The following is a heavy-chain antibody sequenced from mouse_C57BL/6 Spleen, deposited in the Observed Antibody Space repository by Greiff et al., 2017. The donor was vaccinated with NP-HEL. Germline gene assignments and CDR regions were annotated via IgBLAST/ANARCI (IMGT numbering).Heavy chain of an antibody. J-gene: IGHJ1*03. Sequence: EVQRVESGPGLAKPSQTLSLTCSVTGYSITSDYWNWIRKFPGNKLEYMGYISYSGSTYYNPSLKSRISITRDTSKNQYYLQLNSVTTEDTATYYWARCDGYFYWYFDVWGTGTTVTVSS. D-gene: IGHD2-3*01. CDR2: ISYSGST. CDR1: GYSITSDY. V-gene: IGHV3-8*01. CDR3: ARCDGYFYWYFDV.